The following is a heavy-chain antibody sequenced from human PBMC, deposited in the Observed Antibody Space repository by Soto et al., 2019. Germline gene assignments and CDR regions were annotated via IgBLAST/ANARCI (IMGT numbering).Heavy chain of an antibody. CDR1: GGSISSGGYY. CDR3: ARSPDATVTAFDY. CDR2: IYYSGST. Sequence: QVQLQESGPGLVKPSQTLSLTCTVSGGSISSGGYYWSWIRQHPGKGLEWIGYIYYSGSTYYNPSLKSRVTIAEDTSKTPFSLELSSVPAADTAVYYCARSPDATVTAFDYWGQGPLVTVSS. V-gene: IGHV4-31*03. J-gene: IGHJ4*02. D-gene: IGHD4-17*01.